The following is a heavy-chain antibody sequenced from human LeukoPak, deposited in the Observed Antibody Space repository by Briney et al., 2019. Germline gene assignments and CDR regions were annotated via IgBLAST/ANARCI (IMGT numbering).Heavy chain of an antibody. CDR1: GFTFSNYA. Sequence: PGGSLRLSCAASGFTFSNYAMSWVRQAPGKGLEWVSGVSGGGDSTYYTDSVKGRFTISRDNSKNTLYLQMNSLRAEDTAVYYCAKDVSGNLGYWGQGTLVTVSS. V-gene: IGHV3-23*01. CDR2: VSGGGDST. CDR3: AKDVSGNLGY. D-gene: IGHD4-23*01. J-gene: IGHJ4*02.